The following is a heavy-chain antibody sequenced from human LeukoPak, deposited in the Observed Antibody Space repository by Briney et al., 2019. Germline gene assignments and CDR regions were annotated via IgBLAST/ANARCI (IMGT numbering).Heavy chain of an antibody. CDR2: ISTFNGHT. J-gene: IGHJ3*02. V-gene: IGHV1-18*01. CDR3: AKGRVIYYDTTGYRPDDSFDI. Sequence: ASVKVSCKASGYTFTSYGITWVRQAPGQALEWMGWISTFNGHTKYTQSLRDRVTMTTDTSTSTIYMELRSLRSDDTAVYYCAKGRVIYYDTTGYRPDDSFDIWGQGTMVTVSS. CDR1: GYTFTSYG. D-gene: IGHD3-22*01.